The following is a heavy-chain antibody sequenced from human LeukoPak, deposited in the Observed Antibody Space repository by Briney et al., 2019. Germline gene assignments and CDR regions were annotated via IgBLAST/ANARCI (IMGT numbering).Heavy chain of an antibody. Sequence: SETLSLTCSVPGVSVNSRTFFWNWVRQPPGKGLEWIGSVYSTGNVYQSPSLQSRAAISVDASNNSFSLTLQSVTAADTAVYFCVRGAMVSKPGDFWGPGTLVIVSS. D-gene: IGHD2-8*01. CDR2: VYSTGNV. V-gene: IGHV4-39*02. J-gene: IGHJ4*02. CDR3: VRGAMVSKPGDF. CDR1: GVSVNSRTFF.